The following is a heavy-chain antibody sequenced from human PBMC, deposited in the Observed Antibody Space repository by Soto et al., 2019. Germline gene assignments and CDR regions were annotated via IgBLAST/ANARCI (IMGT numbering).Heavy chain of an antibody. CDR1: GFTFSSYG. D-gene: IGHD3-9*01. V-gene: IGHV3-33*01. CDR2: IWYDGSNK. J-gene: IGHJ4*02. CDR3: ARDFDILTGYSGFDY. Sequence: GSLRLSCAASGFTFSSYGMHWVRQAPGKGLEWVAVIWYDGSNKYYADSVKGRFTISRDNSKNTLYLQMNSLRAEDTAVYYCARDFDILTGYSGFDYWGQGTLVTVSS.